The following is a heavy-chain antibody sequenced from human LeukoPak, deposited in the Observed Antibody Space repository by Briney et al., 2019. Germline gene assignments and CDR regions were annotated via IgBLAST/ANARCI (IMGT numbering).Heavy chain of an antibody. Sequence: GRSLRLSCAASGFTFDDYAMHWVRQAPGKGLEWVSLISWDGGSTYYADSVKGRFTISRDNSKNSLYLQMNSLRAEDTALYYCAKEVREHYDFWSGLDVWGKGTTVTVSS. V-gene: IGHV3-43D*04. CDR1: GFTFDDYA. CDR3: AKEVREHYDFWSGLDV. J-gene: IGHJ6*04. CDR2: ISWDGGST. D-gene: IGHD3-3*01.